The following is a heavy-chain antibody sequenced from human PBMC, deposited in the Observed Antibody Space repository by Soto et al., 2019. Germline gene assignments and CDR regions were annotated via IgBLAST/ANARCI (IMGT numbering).Heavy chain of an antibody. CDR2: IVVGSGKT. V-gene: IGHV1-58*01. CDR3: AGLGSTAAEG. Sequence: SVKVSCTASGFTFTTSAVQWVRQARGQRLEWIGWIVVGSGKTNYAQKFQERVTITRDMSTSTAYMELSSLRSEDTDLEVCAGLGSTAAEGCGQGTLVTVAS. CDR1: GFTFTTSA. D-gene: IGHD2-2*01. J-gene: IGHJ4*02.